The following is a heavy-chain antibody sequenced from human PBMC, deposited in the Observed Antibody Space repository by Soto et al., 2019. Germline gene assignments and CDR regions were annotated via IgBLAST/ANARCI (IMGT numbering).Heavy chain of an antibody. V-gene: IGHV4-39*01. CDR3: ATCEIAARYNGFDP. Sequence: SETLSLTCTVSGGSISSSSYYWGWIRQPPGKGLEWIGSIYYSGSTYYNPSLKSRVTISVDTSKNQFSLKLSSVTAADTAVYYCATCEIAARYNGFDPWGQGTLVTVSS. CDR2: IYYSGST. D-gene: IGHD6-6*01. CDR1: GGSISSSSYY. J-gene: IGHJ5*02.